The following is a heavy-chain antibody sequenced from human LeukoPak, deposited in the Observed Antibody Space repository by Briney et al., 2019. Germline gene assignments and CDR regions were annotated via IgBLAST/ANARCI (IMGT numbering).Heavy chain of an antibody. D-gene: IGHD3-3*01. CDR3: AKTPTYYDFP. CDR2: ISSSSSYI. CDR1: GFTFSSYS. V-gene: IGHV3-21*04. J-gene: IGHJ5*02. Sequence: GGSLRLSCAASGFTFSSYSMNWVRQAPGKGLEWVSSISSSSSYIYYADSVKGRFTISRDNSKNTLYLQMNSLRAEDTAVYNCAKTPTYYDFPWGQGTLVTVSS.